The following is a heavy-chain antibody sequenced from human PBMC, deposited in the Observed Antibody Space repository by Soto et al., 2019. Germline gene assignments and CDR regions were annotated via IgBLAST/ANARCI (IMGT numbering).Heavy chain of an antibody. CDR3: ARSIFGVVINPEAFDI. J-gene: IGHJ3*02. V-gene: IGHV5-51*01. D-gene: IGHD3-3*01. CDR2: IYPSDSDT. Sequence: GESLKISCKGSGYSLTSYWIGWVRQMPGKGLEWMGIIYPSDSDTRYSPSFQGQVTISADKSISTAYLQWSSLNASDTAMYYCARSIFGVVINPEAFDIWGQGTMVTVSS. CDR1: GYSLTSYW.